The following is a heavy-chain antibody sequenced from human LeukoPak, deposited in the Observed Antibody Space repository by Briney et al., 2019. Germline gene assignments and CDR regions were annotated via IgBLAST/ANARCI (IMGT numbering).Heavy chain of an antibody. Sequence: GGSLLLSCVASGFIVGNNYMNLGRQAPGKGLEWVSVIYSGGSTYYADSVKGRFTISRDSSKNTVYLQIHSLRVEDTAVYYCARAIRDASVSLRFDYWGQGTLVTVSS. D-gene: IGHD5-24*01. CDR2: IYSGGST. CDR3: ARAIRDASVSLRFDY. J-gene: IGHJ4*02. V-gene: IGHV3-53*05. CDR1: GFIVGNNY.